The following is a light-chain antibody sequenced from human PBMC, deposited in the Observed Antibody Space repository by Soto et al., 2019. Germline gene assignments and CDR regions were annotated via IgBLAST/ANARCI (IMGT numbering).Light chain of an antibody. CDR2: EVS. CDR1: SSDVGGYNY. V-gene: IGLV2-14*01. J-gene: IGLJ2*01. Sequence: QSVLTQPASVSGSPGQSITISCTGTSSDVGGYNYVSWYQQHPGKAPKLMIYEVSNRPSGVSNRFSGSKSGNTASLTISGLLAEDEADYYCSSYTSSSPLFGGGTKLTVL. CDR3: SSYTSSSPL.